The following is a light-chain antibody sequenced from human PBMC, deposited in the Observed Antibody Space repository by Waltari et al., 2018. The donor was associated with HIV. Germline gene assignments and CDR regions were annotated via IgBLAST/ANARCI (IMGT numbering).Light chain of an antibody. CDR1: QDIMKF. CDR2: YAS. V-gene: IGKV1-33*01. J-gene: IGKJ5*01. CDR3: QQYDNFPIT. Sequence: DIEMTQSPSSLSPYVGDRVNITCQASQDIMKFLKWYQQNPGRAPKVLIYYASNLESGVPSRFSGSGSGTDFTFTITGLQPEDIATYYCQQYDNFPITFGQVTRLEIK.